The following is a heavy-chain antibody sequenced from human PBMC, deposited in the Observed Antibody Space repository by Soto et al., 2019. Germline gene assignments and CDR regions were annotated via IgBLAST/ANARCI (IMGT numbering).Heavy chain of an antibody. CDR2: IYPGDSDT. J-gene: IGHJ3*02. Sequence: GESLKLSCKGSGYSFTRYWIGWVRQMPGKGLEWMGIIYPGDSDTRYSPSFQGQVTISADKSISTAYLQWSSLKASDTAMYYCASSIAAAGTSAFDIWGQGTMVTVSS. D-gene: IGHD6-13*01. CDR1: GYSFTRYW. CDR3: ASSIAAAGTSAFDI. V-gene: IGHV5-51*01.